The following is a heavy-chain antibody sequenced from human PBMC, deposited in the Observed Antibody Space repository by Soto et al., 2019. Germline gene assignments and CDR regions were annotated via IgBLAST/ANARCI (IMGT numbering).Heavy chain of an antibody. V-gene: IGHV1-2*02. CDR3: ARGITSRLVFYYYYMDV. J-gene: IGHJ6*03. Sequence: QVQLVQSGAEVKKPGASVKVSCKASGYTFTDYYIHWVRQAPGQGLQWLGWINPTNSGTRYARSFQCRVTVTRDTSISTAYMELSSLRSDDTAAYYCARGITSRLVFYYYYMDVWGFGTTVTVSS. CDR2: INPTNSGT. CDR1: GYTFTDYY.